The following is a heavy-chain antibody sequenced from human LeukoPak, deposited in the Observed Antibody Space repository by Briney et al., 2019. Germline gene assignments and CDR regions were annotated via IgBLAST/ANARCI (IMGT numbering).Heavy chain of an antibody. CDR2: ISSNGGST. J-gene: IGHJ4*02. CDR1: GFTFSSYA. V-gene: IGHV3-64*01. D-gene: IGHD3-16*01. CDR3: ARAGTYYDYVWGSYNDAIDY. Sequence: PGGSLRLSCAASGFTFSSYAMHWVRQAPAKGLECVSAISSNGGSTYYANSVKGSFTISRDNSKNTVYLKMGSLRAEDMAVYYCARAGTYYDYVWGSYNDAIDYWGQGTLVTVSS.